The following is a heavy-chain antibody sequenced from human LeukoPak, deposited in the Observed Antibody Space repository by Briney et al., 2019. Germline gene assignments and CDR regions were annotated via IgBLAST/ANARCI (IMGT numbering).Heavy chain of an antibody. V-gene: IGHV3-23*01. J-gene: IGHJ4*02. Sequence: GGSLRLSCAASGFTFSSYGMSWVRQAPGKGLEWVSAMSGSGGSTYYADSVKGRFTISRDNSKNTLYLQMNSLRAEDTAVYYCAKSGAARFDYWGQGTLVTVSS. CDR3: AKSGAARFDY. CDR1: GFTFSSYG. D-gene: IGHD6-6*01. CDR2: MSGSGGST.